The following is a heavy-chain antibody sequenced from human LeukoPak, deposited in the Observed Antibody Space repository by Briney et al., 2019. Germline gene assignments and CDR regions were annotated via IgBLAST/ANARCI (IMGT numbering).Heavy chain of an antibody. D-gene: IGHD4/OR15-4a*01. J-gene: IGHJ5*01. V-gene: IGHV4-4*07. CDR1: GGSISDFY. CDR3: ARGGANWFDS. Sequence: SETLSLTCTVSGGSISDFYWSWIRQPAGKGLGWIGRIYSSGSTKHNPSLKSRVTMSVDTSKTQFSLKLTSGTAADTAVYYCARGGANWFDSWGQGTLVTVSS. CDR2: IYSSGST.